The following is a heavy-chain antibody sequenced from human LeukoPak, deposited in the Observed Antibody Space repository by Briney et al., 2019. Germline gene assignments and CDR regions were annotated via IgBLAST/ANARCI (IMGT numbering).Heavy chain of an antibody. CDR1: GVSISSSN. Sequence: PSETLSLTCTVSGVSISSSNSYWGWIRQPPGKGLEWVGRIRSKANSYATAYAASVKGRFTISRDDSKNTAYLQMNSLKTEDTAVYYCTRPSIAAAGTGVDVWGKGTTVTVSS. CDR3: TRPSIAAAGTGVDV. V-gene: IGHV3-73*01. CDR2: IRSKANSYAT. D-gene: IGHD6-13*01. J-gene: IGHJ6*04.